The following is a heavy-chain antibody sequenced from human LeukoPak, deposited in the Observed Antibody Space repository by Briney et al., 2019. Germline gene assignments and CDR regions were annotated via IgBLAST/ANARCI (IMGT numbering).Heavy chain of an antibody. J-gene: IGHJ4*02. D-gene: IGHD5-24*01. V-gene: IGHV4-59*01. CDR2: ISHIGST. CDR1: GGSFSGYY. Sequence: ASETLSLTCAVYGGSFSGYYWSWIRQPPGKRLEWIGYISHIGSTNYNPFLRSRVTISVDTSKNQFSLKLTSVTAADTAVYYCARDPGKWQQLGYFDYWGQGTLVTVSS. CDR3: ARDPGKWQQLGYFDY.